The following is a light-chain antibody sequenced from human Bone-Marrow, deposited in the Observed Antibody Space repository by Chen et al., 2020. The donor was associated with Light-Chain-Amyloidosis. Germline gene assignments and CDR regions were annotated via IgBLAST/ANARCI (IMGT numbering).Light chain of an antibody. CDR1: HSLLHSDGRTY. J-gene: IGKJ1*01. CDR2: EVS. CDR3: MRSIQFPRA. V-gene: IGKV2D-29*01. Sequence: DILMTQTPLSLSVTPGQPASISCKSSHSLLHSDGRTYLFWFLQKPGQPPQLLMYEVSTRLSGVPDKCAGSGSGTHFTLNISPVEAEDVGIYYRMRSIQFPRAFGQATKVEI.